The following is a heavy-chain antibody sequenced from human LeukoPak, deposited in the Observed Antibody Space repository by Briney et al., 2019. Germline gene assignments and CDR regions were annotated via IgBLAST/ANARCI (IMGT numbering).Heavy chain of an antibody. D-gene: IGHD4-17*01. CDR2: IYHSGST. Sequence: PSQTLSLTCAVSGGSNSSGGYSWSWIRQPPGKGLEWIGYIYHSGSTYYNPSLKSRVTISVDRSKNQFSLKLSSVTAADTAVYYCARGALDYEFDYWGQGTLVTVSS. V-gene: IGHV4-30-2*01. CDR3: ARGALDYEFDY. J-gene: IGHJ4*02. CDR1: GGSNSSGGYS.